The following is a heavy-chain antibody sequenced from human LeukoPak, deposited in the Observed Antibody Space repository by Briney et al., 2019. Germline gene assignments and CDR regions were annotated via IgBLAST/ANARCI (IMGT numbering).Heavy chain of an antibody. D-gene: IGHD3-9*01. CDR1: GWSFMGYY. V-gene: IGHV4-34*03. J-gene: IGHJ4*02. CDR2: INHSGST. Sequence: PSETLSLTCAVYGWSFMGYYLSWIRQPPGKGLDWIGEINHSGSTNYNPSLKSRVTISVDTSKNQFSLKLSSVTAADTAVYFFFKQKTAYEILTGYYEGPFDYWGQGTLVTVSS. CDR3: FKQKTAYEILTGYYEGPFDY.